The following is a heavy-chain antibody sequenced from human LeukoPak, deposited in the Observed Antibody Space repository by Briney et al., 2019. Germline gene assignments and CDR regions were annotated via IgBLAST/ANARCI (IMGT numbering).Heavy chain of an antibody. J-gene: IGHJ3*02. CDR2: ISGYNGNT. CDR3: AREWLHHRGSDAFDI. V-gene: IGHV1-18*01. CDR1: GYTFTSYG. Sequence: VASVKVSCKASGYTFTSYGISWVRQAPGQGLEWLGWISGYNGNTKYVQKLQGRVTMTTDTSTSTGYMELRSLRSDDTAVHYCAREWLHHRGSDAFDIWGRGTMVTVSS. D-gene: IGHD5-24*01.